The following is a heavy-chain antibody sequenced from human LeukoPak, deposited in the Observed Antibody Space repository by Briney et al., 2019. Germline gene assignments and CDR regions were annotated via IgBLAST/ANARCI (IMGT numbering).Heavy chain of an antibody. D-gene: IGHD5-24*01. Sequence: GGSLRLSCAASGFILSNYAMHWVRQPAGKGPEWVSALGTAGDTFYPGSVKGRFTISRDNAKKSLFLQMSSLRAEGTAIYYCARQSTPHGNFDYWGQGTLVTVSS. CDR2: LGTAGDT. J-gene: IGHJ4*02. CDR3: ARQSTPHGNFDY. V-gene: IGHV3-13*01. CDR1: GFILSNYA.